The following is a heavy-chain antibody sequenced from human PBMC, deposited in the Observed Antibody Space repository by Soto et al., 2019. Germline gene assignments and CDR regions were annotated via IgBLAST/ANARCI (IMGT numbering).Heavy chain of an antibody. CDR1: GGSISSYY. Sequence: QVQLQESGPGLVKPSETLSLTCTVSGGSISSYYWSWIRQPPGTGLEWIGFIFYSGSTSYNPSLKRRVTISIDTSEYQFSLTLNSVTAADTAVYYCASMIGDPVLSFDSWGQGTLVAVSS. CDR2: IFYSGST. J-gene: IGHJ5*01. CDR3: ASMIGDPVLSFDS. D-gene: IGHD3-10*02. V-gene: IGHV4-59*01.